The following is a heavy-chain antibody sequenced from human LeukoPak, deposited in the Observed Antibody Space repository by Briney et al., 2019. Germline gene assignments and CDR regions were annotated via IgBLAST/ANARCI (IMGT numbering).Heavy chain of an antibody. Sequence: GGSLRLSCAASGFTFSSYAMSWVRQAPGKGLEWVSAISGSGGSTYYADSVKGRFTISRDNSKNTLYLQMNSLRAEDTAVYYCAKDDSGSGWYFYFFYWGQGTLVTVSS. CDR1: GFTFSSYA. CDR2: ISGSGGST. CDR3: AKDDSGSGWYFYFFY. V-gene: IGHV3-23*01. D-gene: IGHD6-19*01. J-gene: IGHJ4*02.